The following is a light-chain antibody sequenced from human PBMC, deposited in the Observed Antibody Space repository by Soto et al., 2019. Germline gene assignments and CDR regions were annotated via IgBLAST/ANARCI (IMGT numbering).Light chain of an antibody. J-gene: IGKJ2*01. CDR3: QQRSNWPPYT. CDR1: QSVSSY. V-gene: IGKV3-11*01. CDR2: DAS. Sequence: EIVLTQSPATLSLSPGERATLSCRASQSVSSYLAWYQQKPGQAPRLLIYDASNRATGIPARFSGSGSGTDFTLTISSLDPEDFAVYYCQQRSNWPPYTFGQGTKVAIK.